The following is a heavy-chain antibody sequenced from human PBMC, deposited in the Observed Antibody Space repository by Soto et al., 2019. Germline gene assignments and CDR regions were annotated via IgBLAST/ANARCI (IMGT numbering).Heavy chain of an antibody. J-gene: IGHJ2*01. CDR3: CRAGNWNKENWYFDL. CDR1: GFTFSDYS. V-gene: IGHV3-49*03. CDR2: IRSQVFGGTS. D-gene: IGHD1-1*01. Sequence: EVQLVEAGGGLAQPGRSLRLSCTASGFTFSDYSLTWFRQAPGKGLEWVGLIRSQVFGGTSEVAASVRGRFTISRDDFRGMAYLEINILTVDDTAAYFCCRAGNWNKENWYFDLWGRGTQVLVSS.